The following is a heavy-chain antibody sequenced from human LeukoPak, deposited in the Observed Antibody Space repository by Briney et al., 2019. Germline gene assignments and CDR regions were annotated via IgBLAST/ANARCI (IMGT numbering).Heavy chain of an antibody. D-gene: IGHD6-13*01. J-gene: IGHJ4*02. CDR2: ISGSGGST. CDR1: GFTFSSYA. CDR3: ANDSSSWYENFDY. V-gene: IGHV3-23*01. Sequence: GGSLRLSCAASGFTFSSYAMSWVRQAPGKGLEWVSAISGSGGSTYYADSVKGRFTISRDNSKNTLYLQMNSLRAEDTAVYYCANDSSSWYENFDYWGQGTLVTVSS.